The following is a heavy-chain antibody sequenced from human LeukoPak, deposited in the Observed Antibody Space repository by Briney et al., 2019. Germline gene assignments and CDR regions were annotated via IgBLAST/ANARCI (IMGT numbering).Heavy chain of an antibody. D-gene: IGHD1-14*01. J-gene: IGHJ5*02. CDR2: IYHSGST. Sequence: SQTLSLTCAVSGGSISSGGYSWSWIRQPPGKGLEWIGYIYHSGSTYYNPSLKSRVTISVDTSKNQFSLNLSSVTAADTAVYYCARGSESVFRFRTDPWGQGTLVTVSS. V-gene: IGHV4-30-2*01. CDR3: ARGSESVFRFRTDP. CDR1: GGSISSGGYS.